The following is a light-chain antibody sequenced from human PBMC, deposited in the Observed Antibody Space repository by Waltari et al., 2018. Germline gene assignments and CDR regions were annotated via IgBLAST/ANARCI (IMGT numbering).Light chain of an antibody. V-gene: IGLV3-19*01. CDR3: NSRDSSGNPLYV. CDR2: GKN. CDR1: SLRSSY. Sequence: SSELPQDPAVSVALGQTVRLTCQGDSLRSSYASWYQQKPGQAPVLVIYGKNNRPSGIPDRFSGSSSGNTASLTITGAQAEDEADYYCNSRDSSGNPLYVFGTGTKVTVL. J-gene: IGLJ1*01.